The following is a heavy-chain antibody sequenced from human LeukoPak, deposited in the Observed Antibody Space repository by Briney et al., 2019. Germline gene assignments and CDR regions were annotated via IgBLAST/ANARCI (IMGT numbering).Heavy chain of an antibody. CDR3: ARGRIQLWLGPQHNFDY. CDR2: INHSGST. CDR1: GGSFSGYY. V-gene: IGHV4-34*01. D-gene: IGHD5-18*01. Sequence: SETLSLTCAVYGGSFSGYYWSWIRQPPGKGLEWIGEINHSGSTNYNPSLKGRVTISVDTSKNQFSLKLSSVTAADTAVYYCARGRIQLWLGPQHNFDYWGQGTLVTVSS. J-gene: IGHJ4*02.